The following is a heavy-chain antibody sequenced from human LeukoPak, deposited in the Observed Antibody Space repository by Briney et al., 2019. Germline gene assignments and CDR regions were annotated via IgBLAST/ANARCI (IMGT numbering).Heavy chain of an antibody. CDR3: ARGGSSSFDI. V-gene: IGHV4-4*07. CDR2: IYTSGST. CDR1: GGSISSYY. Sequence: SEALSLTCTVSGGSISSYYWSWIRQPAGKGLEWIGRIYTSGSTKYNPSLKSRVTMSVDTSRNQFSLKLSSVTAADTAVYYCARGGSSSFDIWGQGTMVTVSS. D-gene: IGHD2-15*01. J-gene: IGHJ3*02.